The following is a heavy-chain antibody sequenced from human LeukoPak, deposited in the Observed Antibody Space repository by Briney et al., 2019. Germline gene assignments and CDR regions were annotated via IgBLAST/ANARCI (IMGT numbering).Heavy chain of an antibody. D-gene: IGHD2-2*02. CDR3: ARPYCSSTSCYTGWFDP. CDR2: TSSGGSII. CDR1: GFTFSSYE. V-gene: IGHV3-48*03. Sequence: GGSLRLSCAASGFTFSSYEMNWVRQAPGKGLEWVSYTSSGGSIIYYADSVKGRFTISRDNAKNSLSLQMNSLRAEDTAVYYCARPYCSSTSCYTGWFDPWGQGTLVTVSS. J-gene: IGHJ5*02.